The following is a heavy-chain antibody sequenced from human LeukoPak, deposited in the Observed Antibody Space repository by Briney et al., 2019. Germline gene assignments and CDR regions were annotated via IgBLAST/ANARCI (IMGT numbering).Heavy chain of an antibody. J-gene: IGHJ4*02. CDR1: GYTFTSYD. CDR2: MNPNSGNT. V-gene: IGHV1-8*01. D-gene: IGHD6-13*01. Sequence: ASVKVSCKASGYTFTSYDINWVRQATGQGLEWMGWMNPNSGNTGHAQKFQGRVTMTRNTSISTAYMELSSLRSEDTAVYYCARGRSSSWYKEGDYWGQGTLVTVSS. CDR3: ARGRSSSWYKEGDY.